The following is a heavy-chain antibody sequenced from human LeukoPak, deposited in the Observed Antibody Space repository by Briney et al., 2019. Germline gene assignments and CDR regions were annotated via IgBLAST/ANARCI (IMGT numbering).Heavy chain of an antibody. V-gene: IGHV4-59*08. Sequence: PSETLSLTCTVSGGSISRYYWSCIRQPPGKGLEWIGYIYYSGSDNYNPSLKSRVTISVDTSKNQFSLKLSSVTAADTAVYYCARQYYYDSSGYFDYWGQGTLVTVSS. CDR3: ARQYYYDSSGYFDY. D-gene: IGHD3-22*01. J-gene: IGHJ4*02. CDR1: GGSISRYY. CDR2: IYYSGSD.